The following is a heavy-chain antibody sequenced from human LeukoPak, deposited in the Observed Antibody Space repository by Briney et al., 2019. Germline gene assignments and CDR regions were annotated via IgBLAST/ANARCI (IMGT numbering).Heavy chain of an antibody. V-gene: IGHV3-72*01. CDR2: TRNKANSYTT. J-gene: IGHJ3*02. D-gene: IGHD6-13*01. CDR3: ARGWYGDAFDI. CDR1: GFTFSDHY. Sequence: PVGSLRLSCAASGFTFSDHYMDWVRQAPGKGLEWVGRTRNKANSYTTEYAASVKGRFTISRDDSKNSLYLQMNSLKTEDAAVYYCARGWYGDAFDIWGQGTMVTVSS.